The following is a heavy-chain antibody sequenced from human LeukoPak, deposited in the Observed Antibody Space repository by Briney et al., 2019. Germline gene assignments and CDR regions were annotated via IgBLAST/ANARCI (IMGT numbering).Heavy chain of an antibody. Sequence: GGSLRLSCSASGFTFSSYWMSWVRQAPGKGLEWVANIKQDGSEKYYVASVKGRFPISRDNAKNSLYLQMTSLRAEDTAVYYCARSEWELGWFDPWGQGTLVTVSS. D-gene: IGHD1-26*01. CDR1: GFTFSSYW. CDR2: IKQDGSEK. V-gene: IGHV3-7*01. J-gene: IGHJ5*02. CDR3: ARSEWELGWFDP.